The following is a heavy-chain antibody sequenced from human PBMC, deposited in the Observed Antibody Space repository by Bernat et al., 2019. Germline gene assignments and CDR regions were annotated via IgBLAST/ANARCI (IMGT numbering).Heavy chain of an antibody. CDR2: SRPSGGST. V-gene: IGHV1-46*01. CDR3: ARKRDYSYGMDV. Sequence: QVQLVQSGAEVKKPGASVKVSCKASGYTFTGYYMHWVRQAPGQGLEWMGISRPSGGSTTYAQRFQGRVTMTRDTSTSTAYMELSGLTSEDTAVYYCARKRDYSYGMDVWGQGTTVTVSS. CDR1: GYTFTGYY. J-gene: IGHJ6*02.